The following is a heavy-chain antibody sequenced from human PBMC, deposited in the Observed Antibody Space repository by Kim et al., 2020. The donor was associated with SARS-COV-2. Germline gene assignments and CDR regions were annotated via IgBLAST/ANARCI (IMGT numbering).Heavy chain of an antibody. CDR1: GGSISSYY. D-gene: IGHD2-15*01. V-gene: IGHV4-59*01. CDR2: IYYSGST. Sequence: SETLSLTCTVSGGSISSYYWSWIRQPPGKGLEWIGYIYYSGSTNYNPSLKSRVTISVDTSKNQFSLKLSSVTAADTAVYYCARADSPTMRWLGRWFDPWGQGTLVTVSS. CDR3: ARADSPTMRWLGRWFDP. J-gene: IGHJ5*02.